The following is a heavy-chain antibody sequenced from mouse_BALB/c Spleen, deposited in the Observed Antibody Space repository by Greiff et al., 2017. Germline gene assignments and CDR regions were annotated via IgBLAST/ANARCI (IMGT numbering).Heavy chain of an antibody. CDR1: GFTFSSFG. V-gene: IGHV5-17*02. Sequence: EVQLQESGGGLVQPGGSRKLSCAASGFTFSSFGMHWVRQAPEKGLEWVAYISSGSSTIYYADTVKGRFTISRDNPKNTLFLQMTSLRSEDTAMYYCARSLGYAMDYWGQGTSVTVSS. J-gene: IGHJ4*01. CDR3: ARSLGYAMDY. D-gene: IGHD6-2*01. CDR2: ISSGSSTI.